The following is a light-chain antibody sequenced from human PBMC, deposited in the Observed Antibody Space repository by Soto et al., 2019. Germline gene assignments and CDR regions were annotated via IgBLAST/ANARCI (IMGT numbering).Light chain of an antibody. CDR2: EVS. Sequence: QSALTQPASVSGSPGQAITISCTGTSSDVGGYNYVSWYQQHPGKAPKLMIYEVSNRPSGVSDRFSGSKSGNTASLTISGLQAEDEADYYCTSYTSSSTPVFGTGNKVTV. J-gene: IGLJ1*01. V-gene: IGLV2-14*01. CDR1: SSDVGGYNY. CDR3: TSYTSSSTPV.